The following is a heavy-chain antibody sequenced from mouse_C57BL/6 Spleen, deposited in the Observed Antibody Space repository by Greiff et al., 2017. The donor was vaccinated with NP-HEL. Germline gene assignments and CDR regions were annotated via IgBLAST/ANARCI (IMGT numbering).Heavy chain of an antibody. Sequence: EVMLVESEGGLVQPGSSMKLSCTASGFTFSDYYMAWVRQVPEKGLEWVANINYDGSSTYYLDSLKSRFIISRDNAKNILYLQMSSLKSEDTATYYCARTIPYAMDYWGQGTSVTVSS. CDR2: INYDGSST. V-gene: IGHV5-16*01. J-gene: IGHJ4*01. CDR3: ARTIPYAMDY. CDR1: GFTFSDYY.